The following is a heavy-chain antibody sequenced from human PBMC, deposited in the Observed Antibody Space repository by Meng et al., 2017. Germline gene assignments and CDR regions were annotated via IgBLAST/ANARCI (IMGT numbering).Heavy chain of an antibody. V-gene: IGHV1-69*06. J-gene: IGHJ4*02. CDR2: IIPIFGTA. Sequence: QLQLFQSGAEGKKPGSSVKVACKASGGTFSSYAISWVRQAPGQGLEWMGGIIPIFGTANYAQKFQGRVTITADKSTSTAYMELSSLRSEDTAVYYCHSGWYQAGDDYWGQGTLVTVSS. CDR3: HSGWYQAGDDY. D-gene: IGHD6-19*01. CDR1: GGTFSSYA.